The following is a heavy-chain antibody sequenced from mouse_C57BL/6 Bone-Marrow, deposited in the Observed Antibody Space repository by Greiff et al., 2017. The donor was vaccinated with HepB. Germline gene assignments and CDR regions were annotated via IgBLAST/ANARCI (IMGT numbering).Heavy chain of an antibody. Sequence: EVKVEESGGGLVQPGGSLKLSCAASGFTFSDYYMYWVRQTPEKRLEWVAYISNGGGSTYYPDTVKGRFTISRDNAKNTLYLQMSRLKSEDTAMYYCARSGDDYGFAYWGQGTLVTVSA. J-gene: IGHJ3*01. CDR2: ISNGGGST. CDR3: ARSGDDYGFAY. CDR1: GFTFSDYY. V-gene: IGHV5-12*01. D-gene: IGHD2-4*01.